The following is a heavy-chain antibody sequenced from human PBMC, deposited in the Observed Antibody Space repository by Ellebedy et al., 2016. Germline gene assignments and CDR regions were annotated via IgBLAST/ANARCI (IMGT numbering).Heavy chain of an antibody. CDR3: TTGMKGSGWKMYYFDY. V-gene: IGHV3-15*07. CDR2: IKSKTDGGTT. J-gene: IGHJ4*02. Sequence: GGSLRLSCAASGFTFSNAWMNWVRQAPGKGLEWVGRIKSKTDGGTTDYAAPVKGGFTISRDDSKNTLYLQMNSLKTEDTAVYYCTTGMKGSGWKMYYFDYWGQGTLVTVSS. D-gene: IGHD1-1*01. CDR1: GFTFSNAW.